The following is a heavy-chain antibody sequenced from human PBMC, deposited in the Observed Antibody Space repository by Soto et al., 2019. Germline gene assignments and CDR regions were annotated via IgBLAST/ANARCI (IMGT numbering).Heavy chain of an antibody. CDR1: GFTFSTYG. J-gene: IGHJ4*02. D-gene: IGHD6-19*01. V-gene: IGHV3-30*18. CDR3: AKQFGTGWYSFDH. CDR2: ISYDGTNK. Sequence: QVKLVQSGGGEVQPGRSLRLSCAASGFTFSTYGMHWVRQAPGKGLEWVALISYDGTNKYYGDSVKGRFTISRDNSKNTVYLQMNSLRAEDTAVYYCAKQFGTGWYSFDHWGQGTLVTVSS.